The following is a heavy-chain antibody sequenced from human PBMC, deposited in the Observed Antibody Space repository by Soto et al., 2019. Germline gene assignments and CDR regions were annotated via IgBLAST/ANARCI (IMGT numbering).Heavy chain of an antibody. Sequence: SETLSLTCSVSGDPANSGGFYWSWIRQPPGKGLEWIGNIYHSGSTHYNPSLKSRVTLSVDTSKNQFSLKVYFVTAADTAMYYCARVTFYYDSSGYGVAWFDPWGQGALVTVSS. V-gene: IGHV4-61*08. CDR1: GDPANSGGFY. CDR3: ARVTFYYDSSGYGVAWFDP. D-gene: IGHD3-22*01. J-gene: IGHJ5*02. CDR2: IYHSGST.